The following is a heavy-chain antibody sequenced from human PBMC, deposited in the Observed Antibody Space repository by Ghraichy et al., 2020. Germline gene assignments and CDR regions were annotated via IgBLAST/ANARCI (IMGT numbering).Heavy chain of an antibody. CDR1: GFSLSTNAVG. CDR2: IYWNDDK. D-gene: IGHD6-13*01. V-gene: IGHV2-5*01. J-gene: IGHJ4*02. CDR3: AYLNTGLWYSFAY. Sequence: SGPTLVKPTQTLTLTCTFSGFSLSTNAVGVGWIRQPPGKALEWLTHIYWNDDKKYSPSLWSRLTITKDTSKNQVVLTISNMDPVDTATYFCAYLNTGLWYSFAYWGQGILVTVSS.